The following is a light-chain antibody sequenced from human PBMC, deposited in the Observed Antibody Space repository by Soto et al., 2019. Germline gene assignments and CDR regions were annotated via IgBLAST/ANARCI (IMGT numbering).Light chain of an antibody. CDR3: QQYGSSPPT. V-gene: IGKV3-20*01. J-gene: IGKJ1*01. CDR2: GAS. CDR1: QSFSSY. Sequence: EIVLTQSPATLSLSPGERATLSCRASQSFSSYLAWYQQKPGQPPRLLIYGASSRATGIPDRFSGSGSGTDFTLTISRLEPEDFAVYYCQQYGSSPPTFGQGTKVDTK.